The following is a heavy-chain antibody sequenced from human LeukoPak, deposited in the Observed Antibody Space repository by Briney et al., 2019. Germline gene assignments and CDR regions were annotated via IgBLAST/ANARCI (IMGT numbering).Heavy chain of an antibody. V-gene: IGHV1-18*01. Sequence: GASVKVSCKASGYTFTSYGISWVRQAPGQGLEWMGWISAHNGNTNYAQKLQGRVTMTTNTSTSTAYMELRSLRSDDTAVYYCARDLGKGGGNWFDPWGQGTLVTVSS. J-gene: IGHJ5*02. D-gene: IGHD3-16*01. CDR2: ISAHNGNT. CDR1: GYTFTSYG. CDR3: ARDLGKGGGNWFDP.